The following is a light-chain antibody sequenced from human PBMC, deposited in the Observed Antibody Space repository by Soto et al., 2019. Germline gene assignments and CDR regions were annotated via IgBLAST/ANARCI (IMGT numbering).Light chain of an antibody. CDR3: QQYNSYRT. Sequence: DIQMTQSPSTLSASVGDRVTITCRASQSISSWLAWYQQKPGKAPKLLIYKASSLESGVPSRFSGSGSGTDFALTISSLQPDDFATYYCQQYNSYRTFGQGTKLEIK. CDR2: KAS. V-gene: IGKV1-5*03. J-gene: IGKJ2*01. CDR1: QSISSW.